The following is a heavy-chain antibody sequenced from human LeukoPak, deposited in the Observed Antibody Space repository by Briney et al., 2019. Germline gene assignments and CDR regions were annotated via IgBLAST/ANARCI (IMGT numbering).Heavy chain of an antibody. CDR2: INHSGST. V-gene: IGHV4-34*01. D-gene: IGHD3-3*01. CDR3: ARGGYDFWSGRPEYYFDS. J-gene: IGHJ4*02. Sequence: KPSETLSLTCAVYGGSFSGYYWSWIRQPPGKGLEWIGEINHSGSTNYNPSLKSRVTISVDTSKNQFSLKLSSVTAADTAVYYCARGGYDFWSGRPEYYFDSWGQGMLVTVSS. CDR1: GGSFSGYY.